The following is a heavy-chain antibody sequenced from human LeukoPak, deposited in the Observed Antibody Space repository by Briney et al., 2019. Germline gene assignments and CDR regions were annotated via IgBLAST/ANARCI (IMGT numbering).Heavy chain of an antibody. V-gene: IGHV3-21*05. D-gene: IGHD4-11*01. CDR3: ARAPHYSNYGPYYYGMDV. CDR1: GFTFNRCW. J-gene: IGHJ6*02. CDR2: SSSSYT. Sequence: GGSLRLSCVVSGFTFNRCWMNWVRQAPGKGLEWVSYSSSSYTHYADSVKGRFTISRDNAKNSLYLQMNSLRAEDTAVYYCARAPHYSNYGPYYYGMDVWGQGTTVTVSS.